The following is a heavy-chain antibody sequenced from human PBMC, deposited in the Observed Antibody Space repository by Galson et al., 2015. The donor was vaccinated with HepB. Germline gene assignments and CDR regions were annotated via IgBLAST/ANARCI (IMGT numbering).Heavy chain of an antibody. D-gene: IGHD1-26*01. Sequence: SLRLSCAASGFTFSSYAMHWVRQAPGKGLEWVAVISYDGSNKYYADSVKGRFTISRDNSKNTLYLQMNSLRAEDTAVYYCARDVLGYPEWDGMDVWGQGTTVTVSS. CDR3: ARDVLGYPEWDGMDV. CDR2: ISYDGSNK. CDR1: GFTFSSYA. V-gene: IGHV3-30-3*01. J-gene: IGHJ6*02.